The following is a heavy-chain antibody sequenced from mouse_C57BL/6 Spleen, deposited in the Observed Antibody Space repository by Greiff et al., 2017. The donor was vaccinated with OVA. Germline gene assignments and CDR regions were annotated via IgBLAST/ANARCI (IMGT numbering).Heavy chain of an antibody. CDR2: INPGSGGT. CDR1: GYAFTNYL. J-gene: IGHJ4*01. CDR3: ARWGGSYYAMDY. D-gene: IGHD1-1*02. Sequence: QVQLQQSGAELVRPGTSVKVSCKASGYAFTNYLIEWVKQRPGQGLEWIGVINPGSGGTNYNEKFKGKATLTADKSSSTAYMQLSSLTSEDSAVYFCARWGGSYYAMDYWGQGTSVTVSS. V-gene: IGHV1-54*01.